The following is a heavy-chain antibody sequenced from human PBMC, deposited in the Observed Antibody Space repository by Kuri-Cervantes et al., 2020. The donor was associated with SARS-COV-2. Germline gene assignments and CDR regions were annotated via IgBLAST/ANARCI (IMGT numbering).Heavy chain of an antibody. CDR3: ARDTPTLVRGVVSDRWLDP. V-gene: IGHV3-33*01. CDR1: EFTFSSFG. CDR2: IWYGGSNK. D-gene: IGHD3-10*01. Sequence: LSLTCAASEFTFSSFGMHWARQAPGKGLEWVAVIWYGGSNKSYADSVKGRFTISRDNSKNTLYLQMNSLRGEDTAVYYCARDTPTLVRGVVSDRWLDPWGQGTLVTVSS. J-gene: IGHJ5*02.